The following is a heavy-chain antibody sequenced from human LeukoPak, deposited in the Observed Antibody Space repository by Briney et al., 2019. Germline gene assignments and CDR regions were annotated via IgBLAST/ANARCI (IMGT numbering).Heavy chain of an antibody. Sequence: SETLSLTCTVSGGSISSSSYYWGWIRQPPGKGLEWIGSIYYSGSTYYNPSLKSRVTISVDTSKNQFSLKLSSVTAADTAVYYCARGHSSGYLAEYFQHWGQGTLVTVSS. V-gene: IGHV4-39*07. CDR3: ARGHSSGYLAEYFQH. D-gene: IGHD3-22*01. CDR2: IYYSGST. CDR1: GGSISSSSYY. J-gene: IGHJ1*01.